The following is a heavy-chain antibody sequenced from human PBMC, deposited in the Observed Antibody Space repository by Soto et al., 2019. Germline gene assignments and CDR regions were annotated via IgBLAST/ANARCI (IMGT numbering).Heavy chain of an antibody. Sequence: QVQLVQSGAEVKKPGASVKVSCKASGYTFTSYGISWVRQAPGQGLEWMGWISAYNGNTNYAQKLQGRVTLTTDTSTSTAYMELRSLRSDDTAVYYCAWDTKYYDFWSGYCTGFDYWGQGPLVTVCS. J-gene: IGHJ4*02. V-gene: IGHV1-18*01. CDR2: ISAYNGNT. D-gene: IGHD3-3*01. CDR1: GYTFTSYG. CDR3: AWDTKYYDFWSGYCTGFDY.